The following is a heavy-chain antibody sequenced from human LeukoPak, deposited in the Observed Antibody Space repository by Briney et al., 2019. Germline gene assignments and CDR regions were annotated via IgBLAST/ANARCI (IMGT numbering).Heavy chain of an antibody. J-gene: IGHJ6*02. CDR3: ARGRASSWYAAMDV. CDR2: IYSGGST. Sequence: PSETLSLTCSVSGDSIINYYWSWIRQPAGKGLEWVGRIYSGGSTNYNPSLKSRVTMSVDTTKNQFSLNLNSVTAADTAVYYCARGRASSWYAAMDVWGQGTRSPSP. CDR1: GDSIINYY. V-gene: IGHV4-4*07. D-gene: IGHD6-13*01.